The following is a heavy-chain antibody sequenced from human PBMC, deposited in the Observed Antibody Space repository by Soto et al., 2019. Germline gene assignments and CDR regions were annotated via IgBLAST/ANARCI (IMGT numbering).Heavy chain of an antibody. CDR3: ARAGFDNSGFYSFYGLDV. V-gene: IGHV4-59*01. Sequence: SETLSLTCTVSGGSISSYYWSWIRQPPGKGLEWIGYIYYSGSTNYNPSLKSRVTISVDTSKNQFSLKLSSVTAADTAVYYCARAGFDNSGFYSFYGLDVWGQGTTVTVSS. CDR1: GGSISSYY. D-gene: IGHD3-22*01. J-gene: IGHJ6*02. CDR2: IYYSGST.